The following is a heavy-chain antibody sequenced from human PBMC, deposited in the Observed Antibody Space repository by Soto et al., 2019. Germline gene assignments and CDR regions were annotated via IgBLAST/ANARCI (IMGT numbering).Heavy chain of an antibody. V-gene: IGHV3-9*01. J-gene: IGHJ3*02. Sequence: GGSLRLSCAASGFTFDDYAMHWVRQAPGKGLEWVSGISWNSGSIGYADSVKGRFTISRDNAKNSLYLQMNSLRAEDTSLYYCAKARTDSSAYDAFDIWGQGTMVTVSS. CDR3: AKARTDSSAYDAFDI. D-gene: IGHD3-22*01. CDR1: GFTFDDYA. CDR2: ISWNSGSI.